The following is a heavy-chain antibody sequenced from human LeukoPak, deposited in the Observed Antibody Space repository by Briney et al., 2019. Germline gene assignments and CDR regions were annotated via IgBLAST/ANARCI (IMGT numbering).Heavy chain of an antibody. CDR1: GGSISSHY. J-gene: IGHJ4*02. CDR2: IYYSGST. V-gene: IGHV4-59*11. Sequence: PSETLSLTCTVSGGSISSHYWSWIRQPPGKGLEWIGYIYYSGSTNYNPSLKSRVTISVDTSKNQFSLKLSSVTAADTAVYYCARGGWNSPFDYWGQGTLVTVSS. CDR3: ARGGWNSPFDY. D-gene: IGHD1-7*01.